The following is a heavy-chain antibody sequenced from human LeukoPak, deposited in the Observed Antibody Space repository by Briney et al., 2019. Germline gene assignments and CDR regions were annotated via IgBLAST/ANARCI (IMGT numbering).Heavy chain of an antibody. CDR3: AKHSDSWYIGYFEY. Sequence: PGGSLRLSCAASGFTFSSYAMNWVRQAPGKGLEWVAVISGSGGSTYYADSVKGRFTISRDTYKNTLYLQMNSLRAEDTAIYYCAKHSDSWYIGYFEYWGQGTLVTVSS. D-gene: IGHD3-22*01. J-gene: IGHJ4*02. CDR2: ISGSGGST. CDR1: GFTFSSYA. V-gene: IGHV3-23*01.